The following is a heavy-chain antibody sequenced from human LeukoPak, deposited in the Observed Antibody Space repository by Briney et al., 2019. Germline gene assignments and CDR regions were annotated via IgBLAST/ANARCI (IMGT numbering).Heavy chain of an antibody. Sequence: SETLSLTCTVSGGSISSSSYYWGWIRQPPGKGLEWIGSIYYSGSTYYNPSLKSRVTISVDTSKNQFSLKLSSVTAADTAVYYCARLVGLMVRGPKRPAFYYMDVWGKGTTVTISS. CDR3: ARLVGLMVRGPKRPAFYYMDV. J-gene: IGHJ6*03. D-gene: IGHD3-10*01. V-gene: IGHV4-39*07. CDR1: GGSISSSSYY. CDR2: IYYSGST.